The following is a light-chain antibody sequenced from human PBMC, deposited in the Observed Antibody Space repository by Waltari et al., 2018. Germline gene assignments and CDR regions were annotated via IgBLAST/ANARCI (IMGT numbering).Light chain of an antibody. J-gene: IGKJ1*01. V-gene: IGKV3-11*01. Sequence: EIVLTQSSATLSLSPGERATLSCRASQSVSSYLAWYQQKHGQAPRLLLYDASNRATGIPARFSGSGSGTDFTLTISSLEPEDFAVYYCQQRSSWPPWTFGQGTKVEIK. CDR3: QQRSSWPPWT. CDR2: DAS. CDR1: QSVSSY.